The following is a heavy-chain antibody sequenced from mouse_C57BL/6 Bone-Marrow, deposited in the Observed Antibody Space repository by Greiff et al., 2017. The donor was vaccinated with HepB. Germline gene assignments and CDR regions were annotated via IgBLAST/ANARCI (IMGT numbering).Heavy chain of an antibody. CDR3: ARKEDYGSSFFAY. V-gene: IGHV5-17*01. J-gene: IGHJ3*01. CDR2: ISSGSSTI. CDR1: GFTFSDYG. D-gene: IGHD1-1*01. Sequence: EVKVVESGGGLVKPGGSLKLSCAASGFTFSDYGMHWVRQAPEKGLEWVAYISSGSSTIYYADTVKGRFTISRDNAKNTLFLQMTSLRSEDTAMYYCARKEDYGSSFFAYWGQGTLVTVSA.